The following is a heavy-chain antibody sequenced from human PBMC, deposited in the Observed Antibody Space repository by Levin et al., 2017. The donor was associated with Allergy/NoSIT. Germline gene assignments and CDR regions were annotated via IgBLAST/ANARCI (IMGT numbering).Heavy chain of an antibody. CDR1: GYSFTSYW. CDR3: ARRSTRDYYYYVDV. J-gene: IGHJ6*03. CDR2: IYPGDSDT. V-gene: IGHV5-51*01. D-gene: IGHD2/OR15-2a*01. Sequence: KVSCQGSGYSFTSYWIGWVRQLPGKGLEWMGIIYPGDSDTRYSPSFQGQVTISADKSISTAYMQWSSLKASDTALYYCARRSTRDYYYYVDVWSKGTTVTVSS.